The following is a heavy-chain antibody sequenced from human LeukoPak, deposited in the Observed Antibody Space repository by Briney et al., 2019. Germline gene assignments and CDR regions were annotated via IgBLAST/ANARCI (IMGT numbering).Heavy chain of an antibody. D-gene: IGHD6-13*01. Sequence: SETLSLTCAVYGGSFSGYYWSWIRQPPGKGLEWIGEINHSGSTNYNPSLKSRVTISVDTSKNQFSLKLSSVTAADTAKYYCATDKGPYSGSWYPNWFDPWGQGTLVTVSS. CDR1: GGSFSGYY. V-gene: IGHV4-34*01. CDR2: INHSGST. J-gene: IGHJ5*02. CDR3: ATDKGPYSGSWYPNWFDP.